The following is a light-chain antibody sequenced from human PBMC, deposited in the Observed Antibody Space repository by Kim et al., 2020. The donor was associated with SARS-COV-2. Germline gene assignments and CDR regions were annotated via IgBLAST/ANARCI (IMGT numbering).Light chain of an antibody. V-gene: IGLV4-69*01. CDR3: QTWGTGIG. CDR1: SGHSSYA. CDR2: LNSDGSH. J-gene: IGLJ3*02. Sequence: QPVLTQSPSASASLGASVKLTCTLSSGHSSYAIAWHQQQPEKGPRYLMKLNSDGSHSKGDGIPDRFSGSSSGAERYLTISSLQSEDEADYYCQTWGTGIGFGVGTQLTVL.